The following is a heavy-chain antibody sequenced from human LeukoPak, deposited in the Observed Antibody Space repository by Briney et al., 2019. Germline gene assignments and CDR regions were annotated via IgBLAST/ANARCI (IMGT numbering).Heavy chain of an antibody. V-gene: IGHV4-59*08. CDR3: ACNYYYYYMDV. CDR1: GGSISSYY. Sequence: SETLSLTCTVPGGSISSYYWSWIRQPPGKGLEWIGYIYYSGSTNYNLSLKSRVTISLDTSKNQFSLNLSSVTAADTAVYYCACNYYYYYMDVWGKGTTVTVSS. J-gene: IGHJ6*03. CDR2: IYYSGST.